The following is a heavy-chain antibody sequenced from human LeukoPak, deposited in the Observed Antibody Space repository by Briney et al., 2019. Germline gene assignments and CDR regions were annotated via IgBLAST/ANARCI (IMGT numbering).Heavy chain of an antibody. J-gene: IGHJ5*02. CDR3: ARVPHGETTFGVVLYWFDP. Sequence: PSETLSLTCTVSSYSITNGYYWGWIRQPPGKGLEWIGRISHSGSAYYNPSLKSRVTISVDTSKNQFSLKVNSVTTADTPVYYCARVPHGETTFGVVLYWFDPWGQGTLVTVSS. CDR2: ISHSGSA. D-gene: IGHD3-3*01. CDR1: SYSITNGYY. V-gene: IGHV4-38-2*02.